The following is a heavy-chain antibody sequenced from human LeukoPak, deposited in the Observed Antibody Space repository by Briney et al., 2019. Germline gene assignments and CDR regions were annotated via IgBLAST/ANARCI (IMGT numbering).Heavy chain of an antibody. CDR3: AREMDSSEAFDI. J-gene: IGHJ3*02. V-gene: IGHV1-2*02. Sequence: ASVKVSCKASGYTFTDYYTHWLRQAPGQGLEWMGWINPSRGGTNYAQKFQARVTMTRDTSIATTYMEPNRLTSDDTAVYFCAREMDSSEAFDIWGQGTLVTVSS. CDR2: INPSRGGT. CDR1: GYTFTDYY. D-gene: IGHD3-22*01.